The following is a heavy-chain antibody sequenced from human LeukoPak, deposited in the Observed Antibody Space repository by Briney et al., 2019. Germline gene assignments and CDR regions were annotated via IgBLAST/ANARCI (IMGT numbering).Heavy chain of an antibody. CDR1: GGSISSSSYY. CDR3: ARVQRGGDIVVVPAAPV. Sequence: SETLSLTCTVSGGSISSSSYYWGWIRQPPGKGLEWIGSIYYSVSTYYNPSLKSRVTISVDTSKNQFSLKLSTVTAADTAVYYCARVQRGGDIVVVPAAPVWGKGTTVTVSS. J-gene: IGHJ6*04. V-gene: IGHV4-39*07. D-gene: IGHD2-2*01. CDR2: IYYSVST.